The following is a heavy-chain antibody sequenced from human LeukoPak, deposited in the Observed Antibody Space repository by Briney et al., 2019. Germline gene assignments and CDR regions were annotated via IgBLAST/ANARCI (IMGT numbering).Heavy chain of an antibody. Sequence: PGGSLRLSCAASGFTFSSYEMNWVRQAPGKGLEWVGRIRSKTDGGSIEYGAPVKGRFTISRGDSNNTLDLQMNSLTTEDTAVYYCTTGRVLWGQGTLVTVSS. CDR1: GFTFSSYE. CDR3: TTGRVL. CDR2: IRSKTDGGSI. J-gene: IGHJ4*02. V-gene: IGHV3-15*01.